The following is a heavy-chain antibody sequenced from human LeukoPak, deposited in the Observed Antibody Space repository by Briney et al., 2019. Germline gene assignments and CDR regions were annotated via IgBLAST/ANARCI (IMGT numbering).Heavy chain of an antibody. CDR1: GGSFSDDY. Sequence: SETLSLTCAVYGGSFSDDYWSWIRQPPGKGLDWIGEINHSGSTNYNPSLKSRVTISVDTSKNQFSLKLSSVTAADTAIYYCARGDTMLRGVIDEIDPWGQGALVTVFS. D-gene: IGHD3-10*01. V-gene: IGHV4-34*01. J-gene: IGHJ5*02. CDR2: INHSGST. CDR3: ARGDTMLRGVIDEIDP.